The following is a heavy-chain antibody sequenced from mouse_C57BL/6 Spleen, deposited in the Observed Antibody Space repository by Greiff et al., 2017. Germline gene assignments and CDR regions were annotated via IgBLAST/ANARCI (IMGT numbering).Heavy chain of an antibody. V-gene: IGHV1-5*01. D-gene: IGHD1-1*01. J-gene: IGHJ4*01. CDR2: IYPGNSDT. CDR1: GYTFTSYW. Sequence: EVQLQQSGTVLARPGASVKMSCKTSGYTFTSYWMHWVKQRPGQGLEWIGAIYPGNSDTSYNQKFKGKAKLTAVTSASTAYMELSSLTNEDSAVYYCTRMVLLLDAMDYWGQGTSVTVSS. CDR3: TRMVLLLDAMDY.